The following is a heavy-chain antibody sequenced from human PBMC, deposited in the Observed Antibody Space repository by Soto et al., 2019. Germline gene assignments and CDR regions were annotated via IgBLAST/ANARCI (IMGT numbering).Heavy chain of an antibody. CDR3: ARGGLEPFDH. J-gene: IGHJ4*02. CDR2: MFTDVSTT. V-gene: IGHV3-74*01. D-gene: IGHD1-1*01. Sequence: GGSVRLSSASSCFSFIGFWMHWFRQAPGKGLVWVSRMFTDVSTTYYADSVKDRFIISRDDARSELYLQLNDLRVEDTATYYCARGGLEPFDHWGQGARVTVSS. CDR1: CFSFIGFW.